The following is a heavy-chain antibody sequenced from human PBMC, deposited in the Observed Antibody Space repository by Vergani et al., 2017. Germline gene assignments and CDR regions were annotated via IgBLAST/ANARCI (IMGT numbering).Heavy chain of an antibody. CDR1: GFKFSQFG. Sequence: QFQLVEPGGGVVQPGTSLRLSCEASGFKFSQFGMHWVRQGPGEGLEWVAFISYDGSKTKYADSEKGRVTISRDNSKNTVGLEMSSLRVYVTATYYCARDVWDCSGISCFLRAGEFYYMDVWGQGTTVTVSS. CDR3: ARDVWDCSGISCFLRAGEFYYMDV. V-gene: IGHV3-33*05. J-gene: IGHJ6*03. D-gene: IGHD3-16*01. CDR2: ISYDGSKT.